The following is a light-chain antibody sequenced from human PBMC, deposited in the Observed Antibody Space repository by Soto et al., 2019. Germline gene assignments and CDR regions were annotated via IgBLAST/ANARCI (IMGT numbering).Light chain of an antibody. V-gene: IGKV1-39*01. Sequence: DIPMTQSPSSLSASVGDRVTITCRASESINRHLNWYQQQPGKAPKLLIYAASSLQNGVPSRFWGGGSGTDFTLIITNLQPEDFATYYCQQSDTALSITFGPGTRLAIK. CDR2: AAS. CDR1: ESINRH. J-gene: IGKJ5*01. CDR3: QQSDTALSIT.